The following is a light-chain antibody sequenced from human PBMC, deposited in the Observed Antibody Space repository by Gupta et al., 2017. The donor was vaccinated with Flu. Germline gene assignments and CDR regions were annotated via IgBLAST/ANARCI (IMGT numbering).Light chain of an antibody. CDR3: QQYYSTPPT. V-gene: IGKV4-1*01. J-gene: IGKJ5*01. CDR2: WAS. CDR1: QSVLYSPNNRDY. Sequence: SLGERATINCKSSQSVLYSPNNRDYLAWYQQKPGQPPKLLIYWASTRESGVPDRFSGSGTGTXFTLTIXSLQAEDVAVYYCQQYYSTPPTFGXGTRLEIK.